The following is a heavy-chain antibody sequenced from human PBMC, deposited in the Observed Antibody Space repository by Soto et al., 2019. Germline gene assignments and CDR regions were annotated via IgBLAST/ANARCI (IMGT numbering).Heavy chain of an antibody. CDR1: GGSISSSSYY. J-gene: IGHJ6*02. V-gene: IGHV4-39*01. CDR3: VRGTPHGYYYYYYGMDV. Sequence: SETLSLTCTVSGGSISSSSYYWGWIRQPPGKGLEWIGSIYYDGSAYYNPSLKSRVTISVDTSKNQFSLKLTSVTAADTAVYYCVRGTPHGYYYYYYGMDVWGQGTTVTVSS. CDR2: IYYDGSA.